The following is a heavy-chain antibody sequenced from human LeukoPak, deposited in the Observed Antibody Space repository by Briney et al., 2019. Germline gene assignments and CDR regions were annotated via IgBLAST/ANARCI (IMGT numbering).Heavy chain of an antibody. CDR1: SGSISSYY. V-gene: IGHV4-59*01. CDR3: ARGIYGSRFSFDY. J-gene: IGHJ4*02. CDR2: IFYSGST. D-gene: IGHD1-14*01. Sequence: PSETPSLTCTVSSGSISSYYWSWIRQPPGKGLEWIGYIFYSGSTNYNPSLMSRVTISVDTTNKQFSLKLTSMTAADTAVYYCARGIYGSRFSFDYWGQGTLVTVSS.